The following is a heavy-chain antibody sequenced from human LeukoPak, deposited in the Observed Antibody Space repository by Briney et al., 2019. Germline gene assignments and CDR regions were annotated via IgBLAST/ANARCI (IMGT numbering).Heavy chain of an antibody. CDR1: GGSISSSSYY. V-gene: IGHV4-39*07. D-gene: IGHD6-6*01. CDR2: IYYSGST. CDR3: ARLVDRTPFSPRSSGRFDY. J-gene: IGHJ4*02. Sequence: SETLSLTCTVSGGSISSSSYYWGWIRQPPGKGLEWIGSIYYSGSTYYNPSLKSRVTISVDTSKNQFSLKLSSVTAADTAVYYCARLVDRTPFSPRSSGRFDYWGQGTLVTVSS.